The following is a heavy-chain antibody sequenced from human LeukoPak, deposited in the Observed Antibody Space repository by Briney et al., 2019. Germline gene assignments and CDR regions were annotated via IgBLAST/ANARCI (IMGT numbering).Heavy chain of an antibody. CDR1: GFTFSSYW. Sequence: PGGSLRLSCAASGFTFSSYWMHWVRQAPGKGLVWVSRINSDGSSRSYADSVKGRFTISRDNAKNTLYLQMNSLRAEDTAVYYCARDKWEYSSSGSFDYWGQGTLVTVSS. V-gene: IGHV3-74*01. CDR3: ARDKWEYSSSGSFDY. CDR2: INSDGSSR. D-gene: IGHD6-6*01. J-gene: IGHJ4*02.